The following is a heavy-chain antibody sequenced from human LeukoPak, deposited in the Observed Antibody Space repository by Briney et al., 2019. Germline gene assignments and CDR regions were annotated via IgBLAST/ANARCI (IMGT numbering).Heavy chain of an antibody. CDR2: ISYDGSNK. V-gene: IGHV3-30*18. J-gene: IGHJ4*02. CDR1: GFTFSSYG. CDR3: AKLSDCSGGSCYSENYFDY. Sequence: PGGSLRLSCAASGFTFSSYGMHWVRQAPGKGLEWVAVISYDGSNKYYADSVKGRFTISRDNSKNTLYPQMNSLRAEDTAVYYCAKLSDCSGGSCYSENYFDYWGQGTLVTVSS. D-gene: IGHD2-15*01.